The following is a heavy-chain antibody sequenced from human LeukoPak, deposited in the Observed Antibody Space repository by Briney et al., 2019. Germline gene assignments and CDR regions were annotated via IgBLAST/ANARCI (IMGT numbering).Heavy chain of an antibody. CDR3: AKCSTSAYTTGWCNWIDP. CDR1: GFTFTSYA. CDR2: TVSRGTN. D-gene: IGHD6-19*01. V-gene: IGHV3-23*01. Sequence: AGGSLRLSCVASGFTFTSYAMNWVRQAPGKGLEGVSSTVSRGTNQYADSVKGRFTVSRDTSKNTLYLQMNSLRADDTAVYYCAKCSTSAYTTGWCNWIDPWGQGTLVTVSS. J-gene: IGHJ5*02.